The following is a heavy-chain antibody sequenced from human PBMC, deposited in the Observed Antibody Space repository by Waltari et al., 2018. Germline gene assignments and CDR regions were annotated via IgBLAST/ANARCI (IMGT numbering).Heavy chain of an antibody. CDR2: MYYSGST. J-gene: IGHJ2*01. D-gene: IGHD3-22*01. CDR1: GGSTVSAAYY. V-gene: IGHV4-39*01. Sequence: QLQLQESGPGLVKPSETLSLTCGVSGGSTVSAAYYWGWVRQPPGKGLEFIGSMYYSGSTYYNPSLKSRVTISVDTSQNQFSLRLSSVTAADTAVYYCARQDYYYVKGYFDLWGRGTLVTVSS. CDR3: ARQDYYYVKGYFDL.